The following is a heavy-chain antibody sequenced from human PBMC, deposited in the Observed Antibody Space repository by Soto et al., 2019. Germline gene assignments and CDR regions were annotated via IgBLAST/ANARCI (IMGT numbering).Heavy chain of an antibody. CDR2: ISSSSSYI. CDR3: ARDPYSSSSNLDY. D-gene: IGHD6-6*01. J-gene: IGHJ4*02. Sequence: GGSLILSCAASGFTFSSYSMNWVRQAPGKGLEWVSSISSSSSYIYYADSVKGRFTISRDNAKNSLYLQMNSLRAEDTAVYYCARDPYSSSSNLDYWGQGTLVTVSS. CDR1: GFTFSSYS. V-gene: IGHV3-21*01.